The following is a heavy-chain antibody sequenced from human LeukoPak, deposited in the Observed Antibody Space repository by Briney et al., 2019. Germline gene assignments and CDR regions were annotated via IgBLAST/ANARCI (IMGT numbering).Heavy chain of an antibody. CDR3: ASEPEFGDPY. CDR1: GFAFSDHY. V-gene: IGHV3-11*01. J-gene: IGHJ4*02. Sequence: GGSLRLSCVASGFAFSDHYMSWVRLSPGKGLECVSYITSSGTTIDYADSVKGRFHICRDNEKTLLYLQMNSLRREDTDVYFCASEPEFGDPYWGQGPLVTVSS. D-gene: IGHD2-21*02. CDR2: ITSSGTTI.